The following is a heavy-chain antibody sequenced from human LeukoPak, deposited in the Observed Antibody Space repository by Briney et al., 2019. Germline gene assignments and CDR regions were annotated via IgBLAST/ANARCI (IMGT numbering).Heavy chain of an antibody. Sequence: GGSLRLSCAASEFTFSSYGIHWVRQAPGKGLERVAFIWFDGNNKYSTDSVKGRFTISRDNSKDTLSLQMNSLRVEDTALYYCTNTGTYSIYWGQGTLVTVSS. V-gene: IGHV3-30*02. CDR3: TNTGTYSIY. CDR2: IWFDGNNK. J-gene: IGHJ4*02. CDR1: EFTFSSYG. D-gene: IGHD2-15*01.